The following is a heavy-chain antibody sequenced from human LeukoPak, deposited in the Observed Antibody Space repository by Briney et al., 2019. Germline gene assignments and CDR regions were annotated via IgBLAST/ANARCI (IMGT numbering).Heavy chain of an antibody. CDR2: IIPIFGTA. V-gene: IGHV1-69*01. Sequence: SVKVSCKAAGGTFSSYAIGWVRQAPGQGLEWMGGIIPIFGTANYAQKFQGRVTITADQSTSTAYMELSSLRSEDTAVYYCASAPPPIDSGPEVPYYFDYWGQGTLVTVSS. J-gene: IGHJ4*02. D-gene: IGHD3-22*01. CDR3: ASAPPPIDSGPEVPYYFDY. CDR1: GGTFSSYA.